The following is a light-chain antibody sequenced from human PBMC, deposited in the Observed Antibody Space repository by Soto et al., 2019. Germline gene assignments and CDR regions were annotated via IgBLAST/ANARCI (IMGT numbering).Light chain of an antibody. CDR2: GAS. V-gene: IGKV1-9*01. CDR3: QQLNSYPLT. CDR1: QGISSY. Sequence: DIQLTQSPSFLSASVGDRVTITCRASQGISSYLAWYQQKPGKAPELLIHGASTLHSGGPSRFSGSESGTEFTLTISSLQPEDFATYYCQQLNSYPLTFGGGTKVEIK. J-gene: IGKJ4*01.